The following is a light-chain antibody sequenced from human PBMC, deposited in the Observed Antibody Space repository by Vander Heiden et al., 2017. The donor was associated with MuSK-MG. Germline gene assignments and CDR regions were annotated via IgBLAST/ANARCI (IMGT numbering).Light chain of an antibody. V-gene: IGLV3-21*02. CDR3: QVWDSSSDHVV. CDR2: DDS. CDR1: NIGTKT. Sequence: SYVLTQPPSVSVAPGQTAKITCVGNNIGTKTVHWYQQRPGQAPVLVVDDDSDRPSGIPERFSGSNAGNTATLTISRVEAGEEADYYWQVWDSSSDHVVFGGGTKLTVL. J-gene: IGLJ2*01.